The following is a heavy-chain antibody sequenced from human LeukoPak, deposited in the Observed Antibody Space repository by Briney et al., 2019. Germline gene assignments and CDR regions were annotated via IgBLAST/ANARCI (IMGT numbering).Heavy chain of an antibody. CDR1: GFTFSSNG. CDR2: ITDSGDRT. Sequence: GGSLRLSCAASGFTFSSNGMSWVRQAPGKGLEWVSGITDSGDRTYYADSVKGRFTISRDNSKSTLYLQMNSLTVDDTAVYYCATGYSYGASWGQGTLVTVSS. J-gene: IGHJ5*02. V-gene: IGHV3-23*01. D-gene: IGHD5-18*01. CDR3: ATGYSYGAS.